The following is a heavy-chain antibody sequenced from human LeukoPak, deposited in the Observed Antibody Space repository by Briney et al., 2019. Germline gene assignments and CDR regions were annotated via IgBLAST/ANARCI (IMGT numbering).Heavy chain of an antibody. Sequence: GASVKVSCKASGYTFTSYGISWVRQAPGQGLEWMGWISAYNGNTNYAQKLQGRVTMTTDTSTSTAYMELSSLRSEDTAVYYCARDFGSSGGSAFDIWGQGTMVTVSS. V-gene: IGHV1-18*01. D-gene: IGHD2-15*01. J-gene: IGHJ3*02. CDR1: GYTFTSYG. CDR2: ISAYNGNT. CDR3: ARDFGSSGGSAFDI.